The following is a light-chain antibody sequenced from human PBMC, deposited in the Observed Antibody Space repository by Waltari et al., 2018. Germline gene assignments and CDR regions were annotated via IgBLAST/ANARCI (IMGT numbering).Light chain of an antibody. J-gene: IGKJ2*01. CDR1: QGVSKD. CDR3: LQDYNYPYT. CDR2: AES. Sequence: AIQMTQSPSSLSASVGDRVTITCRASQGVSKDLGWYQQKPGKAPKRLIYAESSLQSGVPSRFSGSGSGTDFTLTISSLQPEDFATYYCLQDYNYPYTFGQGTKLEIK. V-gene: IGKV1-6*01.